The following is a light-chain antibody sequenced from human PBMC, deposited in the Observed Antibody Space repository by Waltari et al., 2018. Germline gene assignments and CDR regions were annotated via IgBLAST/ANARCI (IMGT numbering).Light chain of an antibody. CDR2: YAS. CDR1: QSIGTS. Sequence: EIVLTQSPNFQSVTPKEKVTITCRSSQSIGTSIHWYQQKPAQSPKLLIKYASQSFSGVPSRFSGSGSGTDFTLTINSLEAEDAATYYCHQRYTLPRTFGQGTKVEIK. CDR3: HQRYTLPRT. V-gene: IGKV6-21*01. J-gene: IGKJ1*01.